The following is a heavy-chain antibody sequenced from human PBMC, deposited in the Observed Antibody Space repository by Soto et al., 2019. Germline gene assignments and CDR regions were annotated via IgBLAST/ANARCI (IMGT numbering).Heavy chain of an antibody. D-gene: IGHD4-17*01. V-gene: IGHV1-69*02. J-gene: IGHJ4*02. CDR1: GGTFSSCT. CDR3: ARYDSLGDSPIDY. Sequence: QVQLVQSGAEVKKPGSSVKVSCKASGGTFSSCTISWVRQAPGQGLEWMGRIIPILGIANYAQKFQGRVTITADKSTSTAYMELSSLRSEDTAVYYCARYDSLGDSPIDYWGQGTLVTVSS. CDR2: IIPILGIA.